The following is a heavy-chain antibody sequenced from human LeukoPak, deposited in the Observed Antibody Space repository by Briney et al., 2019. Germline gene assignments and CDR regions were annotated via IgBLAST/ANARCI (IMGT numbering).Heavy chain of an antibody. J-gene: IGHJ3*02. CDR2: IIPILGTA. V-gene: IGHV1-69*06. D-gene: IGHD4-17*01. CDR1: GGTFISYA. CDR3: AREATVTTAFDI. Sequence: ASVKVSCKASGGTFISYAISWVRQAPGQGLEWMGGIIPILGTANYAQKFQGRVTITADKSTSTAYMELSSLRSEDTAVYYCAREATVTTAFDIWGQGTMVTVSS.